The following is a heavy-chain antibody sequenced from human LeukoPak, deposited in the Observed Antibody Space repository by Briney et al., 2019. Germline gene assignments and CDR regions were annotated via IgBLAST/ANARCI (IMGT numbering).Heavy chain of an antibody. D-gene: IGHD2-15*01. J-gene: IGHJ6*03. Sequence: GGSLRLSCAASEFSVGSNYMTWVRQAPGKGLEWVSLIYSGGSTYYADSVKGRFTISRDNSKNTLYLQMNSLRAEDTAVYYCARGDEVVAADYYYYMDVWGKGTTVTISS. CDR2: IYSGGST. V-gene: IGHV3-66*01. CDR1: EFSVGSNY. CDR3: ARGDEVVAADYYYYMDV.